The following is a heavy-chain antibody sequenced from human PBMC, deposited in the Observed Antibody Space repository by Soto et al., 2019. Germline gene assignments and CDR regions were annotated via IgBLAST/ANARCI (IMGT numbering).Heavy chain of an antibody. Sequence: GASVKVSCKASGYTFTSYAMHWVRQAPGQRLEWMGWINPIYGKAKYAQKLQGRVTITADESTSTAYMELSSLRSEDTAVYYCARGIREYQLPSYYYYYGMDVWGQGTTVTVSS. J-gene: IGHJ6*02. CDR2: INPIYGKA. V-gene: IGHV1-3*01. CDR1: GYTFTSYA. D-gene: IGHD2-2*01. CDR3: ARGIREYQLPSYYYYYGMDV.